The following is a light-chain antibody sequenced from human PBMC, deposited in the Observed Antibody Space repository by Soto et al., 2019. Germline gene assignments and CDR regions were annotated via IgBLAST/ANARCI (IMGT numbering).Light chain of an antibody. J-gene: IGKJ1*01. CDR2: WAS. V-gene: IGKV4-1*01. Sequence: DIVMTQSPDSLAVSLGERATINCKSSQSILYSSNNKRYLAWYQQKPGQSPKLLIYWASTRESGVPDRFSGSGSGTDFTLTISSLQAEDVAVYFCQQYYSTPWTFGQGTKVDIK. CDR1: QSILYSSNNKRY. CDR3: QQYYSTPWT.